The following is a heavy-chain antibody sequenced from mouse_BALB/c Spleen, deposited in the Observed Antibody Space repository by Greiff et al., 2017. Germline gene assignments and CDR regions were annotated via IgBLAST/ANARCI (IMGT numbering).Heavy chain of an antibody. CDR2: IDPSDSYT. CDR3: TRKGDSFDY. CDR1: GYTFTSYW. D-gene: IGHD2-13*01. V-gene: IGHV1S127*01. Sequence: VQLQQPGAELVKPGASVKMSCKASGYTFTSYWMHWVKQRPGQGLEWIGVIDPSDSYTSYNQKFKGKATLTVDTSSSTAYMQLSSLTSEDSAVYYCTRKGDSFDYWGQGTTRTVSS. J-gene: IGHJ2*01.